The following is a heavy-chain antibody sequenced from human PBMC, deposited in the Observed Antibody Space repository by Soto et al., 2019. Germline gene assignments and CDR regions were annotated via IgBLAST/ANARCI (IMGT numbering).Heavy chain of an antibody. D-gene: IGHD5-18*01. CDR2: IYPGDSDT. J-gene: IGHJ6*02. CDR3: GRHSYGQDDYYYGMDV. CDR1: GYSFTSYW. V-gene: IGHV5-51*01. Sequence: GESLKISCKGSGYSFTSYWIGWVRQMPGKGLEWMGIIYPGDSDTRYSPSFQGQVTISADKSISTAYLQWSSLKASDTAMYYCGRHSYGQDDYYYGMDVWGQGTTVTVSS.